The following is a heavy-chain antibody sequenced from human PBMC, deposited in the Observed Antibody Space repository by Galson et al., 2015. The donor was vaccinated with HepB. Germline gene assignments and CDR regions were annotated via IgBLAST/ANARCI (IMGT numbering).Heavy chain of an antibody. V-gene: IGHV1-69*02. J-gene: IGHJ6*02. CDR1: GGTFSSYT. D-gene: IGHD6-13*01. CDR3: AIAAAGNWGMDV. CDR2: IIPILGIA. Sequence: SVKVSCKASGGTFSSYTISWVRQAPGQGLEWMGRIIPILGIANYAQKFQGRVTITADKSTSTAYMELSSLRSEDTAVYYCAIAAAGNWGMDVWGQGTTVTVSS.